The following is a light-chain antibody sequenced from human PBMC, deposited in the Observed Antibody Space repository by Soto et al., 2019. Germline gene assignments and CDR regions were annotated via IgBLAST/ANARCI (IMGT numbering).Light chain of an antibody. V-gene: IGLV2-14*01. Sequence: QSALTQPASVSGSPGQSITISCAGTSSDVGVYTFVFWYQQHPGKAPKLVIHDVSNRCSGVSNRFSASKSGNTASLTISVLQAEDEADYYCSSYTTRNTWVFGGGTKLTVL. J-gene: IGLJ3*02. CDR1: SSDVGVYTF. CDR2: DVS. CDR3: SSYTTRNTWV.